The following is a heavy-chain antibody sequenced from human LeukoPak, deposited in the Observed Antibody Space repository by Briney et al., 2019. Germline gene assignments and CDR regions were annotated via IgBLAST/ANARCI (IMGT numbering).Heavy chain of an antibody. J-gene: IGHJ5*02. Sequence: ASVTVSFTASGYTFTSYGISWVRQGPGQGLEWMGWISAYNGNTNYAQKLQGRVTMTTDTFTSTAYMELRSLRSDDTAVYYCARVVPAAIRNWFDPWGQGTLVTVSS. V-gene: IGHV1-18*01. CDR2: ISAYNGNT. CDR3: ARVVPAAIRNWFDP. CDR1: GYTFTSYG. D-gene: IGHD2-2*01.